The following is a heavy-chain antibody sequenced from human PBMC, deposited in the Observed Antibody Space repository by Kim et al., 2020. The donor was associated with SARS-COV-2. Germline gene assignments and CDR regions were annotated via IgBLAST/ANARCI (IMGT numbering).Heavy chain of an antibody. D-gene: IGHD3-22*01. CDR3: AGSHYYDSSGYYYEDPEYFQH. Sequence: GGSLRLSCAASGFTFSSYSMNWVRQAPGKGLEWVSYISSSSSTIYYADSVKGRFTISRDNAKNSLYLQMNSLRAEDTAVYYCAGSHYYDSSGYYYEDPEYFQHWGQGTLVTVSS. CDR2: ISSSSSTI. J-gene: IGHJ1*01. V-gene: IGHV3-48*04. CDR1: GFTFSSYS.